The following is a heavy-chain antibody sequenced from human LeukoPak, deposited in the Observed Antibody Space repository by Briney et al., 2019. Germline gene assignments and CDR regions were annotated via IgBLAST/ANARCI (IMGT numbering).Heavy chain of an antibody. CDR2: INAGNGNT. D-gene: IGHD7-27*01. Sequence: ASVKVSCKASGYTFTSYAMHWVRQAPGQRLEWMGWINAGNGNTKYSQKFQGRVTITRDTSASTAYMELSSLRSEDTAVYYCARTGDLLPIFGYWGQGTLVTVSS. J-gene: IGHJ4*02. V-gene: IGHV1-3*01. CDR1: GYTFTSYA. CDR3: ARTGDLLPIFGY.